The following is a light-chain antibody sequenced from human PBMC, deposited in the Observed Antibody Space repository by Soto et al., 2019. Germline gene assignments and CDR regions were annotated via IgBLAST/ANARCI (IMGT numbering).Light chain of an antibody. J-gene: IGKJ1*01. Sequence: EIAMTQSPATLSLSPGESATISCRASQSISSSYLAWYQQKPGQAPRLLIYGASSRATGIPDRFSGSGSGTDFTLTINRLEPEDFAVYYCQQYDSSPRTFGQGTKVDIK. V-gene: IGKV3-20*01. CDR2: GAS. CDR1: QSISSSY. CDR3: QQYDSSPRT.